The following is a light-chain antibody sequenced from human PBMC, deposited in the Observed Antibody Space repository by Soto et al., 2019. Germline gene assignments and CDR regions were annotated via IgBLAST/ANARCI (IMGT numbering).Light chain of an antibody. CDR1: SSDVGGHNY. CDR2: SAT. J-gene: IGLJ1*01. Sequence: QSVLTQPRSVSGSPGQSVTISCTGTSSDVGGHNYVSWYQQYPGKAPKLLLSSATKRPSGVPDRFSGSKSGNTASLTISGLQAEDEADYYCCSYAGSYTYVFGTGTKVTV. CDR3: CSYAGSYTYV. V-gene: IGLV2-11*01.